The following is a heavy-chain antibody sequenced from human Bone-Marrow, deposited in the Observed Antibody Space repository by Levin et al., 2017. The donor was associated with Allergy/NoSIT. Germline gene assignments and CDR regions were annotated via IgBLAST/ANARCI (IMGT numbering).Heavy chain of an antibody. CDR1: GFTFSSYW. V-gene: IGHV3-74*01. CDR3: TRDRVVDTRPECDP. J-gene: IGHJ5*02. Sequence: GGSLRLSCAASGFTFSSYWMHWVRQAPGKGLVWVSRINSDGSITTYADSVKGRFTISRDNAKNTLFLQMDSLRGEDTAVYYCTRDRVVDTRPECDPWGQGTLVTVSS. CDR2: INSDGSIT. D-gene: IGHD2-15*01.